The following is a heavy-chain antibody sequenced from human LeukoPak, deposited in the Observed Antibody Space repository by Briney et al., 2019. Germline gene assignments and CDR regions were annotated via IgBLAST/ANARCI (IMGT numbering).Heavy chain of an antibody. CDR1: GFTFSSYG. Sequence: GGSLRLSCAASGFTFSSYGMHWVRQAPGKGLEWVAFIRYDGSNKYYADSVKGRFTISRDNSKNSLYLQMNSLRAEDTAVYYCASANRLKLQVSSWGQGTLVTVSS. V-gene: IGHV3-30*02. CDR2: IRYDGSNK. D-gene: IGHD1-7*01. CDR3: ASANRLKLQVSS. J-gene: IGHJ5*02.